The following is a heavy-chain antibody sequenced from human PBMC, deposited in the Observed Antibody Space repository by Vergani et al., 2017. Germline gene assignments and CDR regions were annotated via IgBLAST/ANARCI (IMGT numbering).Heavy chain of an antibody. Sequence: VQLVESGGGLVQPGGSLRLSCAASGFTFSSYGMHWVRQAPGKGLEWVAVISYDGSNKYYADSVKGRFTISRDNSKNTLYLQMNSLRAEDTAVYYCAKGIYDFWSGYDYYYMDVWGKGTTVTVSS. J-gene: IGHJ6*03. CDR3: AKGIYDFWSGYDYYYMDV. V-gene: IGHV3-30*18. CDR2: ISYDGSNK. CDR1: GFTFSSYG. D-gene: IGHD3-3*01.